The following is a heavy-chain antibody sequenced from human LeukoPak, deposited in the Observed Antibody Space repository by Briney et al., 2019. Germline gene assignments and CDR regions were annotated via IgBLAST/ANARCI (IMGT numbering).Heavy chain of an antibody. V-gene: IGHV1-46*01. CDR1: GYTFTSYY. Sequence: ASVKVSCKASGYTFTSYYMHWVRQAPGQGLEWMGIINHSGGSTSYAQKFQGRVTMTRDTSTSTVYMELSSLRSEDTAVYYCARVRSTSCYPEDCFFRDPWVQRSLVTVCS. D-gene: IGHD2-2*01. CDR2: INHSGGST. J-gene: IGHJ5*02. CDR3: ARVRSTSCYPEDCFFRDP.